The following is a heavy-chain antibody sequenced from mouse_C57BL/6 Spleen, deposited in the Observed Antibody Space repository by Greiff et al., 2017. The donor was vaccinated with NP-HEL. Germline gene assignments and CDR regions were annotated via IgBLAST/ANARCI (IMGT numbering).Heavy chain of an antibody. D-gene: IGHD1-1*01. CDR3: TRHSYYGSSYRVYFDY. J-gene: IGHJ2*01. Sequence: VQLQQSGAELVRPGASVTLSCKASGYTFTDYEMHWVKQTPVHGLEWIGAIDPETGGTAYNQKFKGKAILTADKSSSTAYMELRSLTSEDSAVYYCTRHSYYGSSYRVYFDYWGQGTTLTVSS. V-gene: IGHV1-15*01. CDR2: IDPETGGT. CDR1: GYTFTDYE.